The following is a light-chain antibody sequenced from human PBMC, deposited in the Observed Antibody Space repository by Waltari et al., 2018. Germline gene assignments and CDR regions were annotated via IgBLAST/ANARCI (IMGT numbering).Light chain of an antibody. V-gene: IGLV1-40*01. CDR2: GNG. CDR1: SSNIGAGYH. Sequence: QSVLTQPPSVSGAPGQRVTISCTGSSSNIGAGYHVHWYQHLPGTAPKLLIYGNGNRPSGGPDRFSGSKSGTSASLAITGLQAEDEADYYCQSYDSSLSAHVIFGGGTKLTVL. CDR3: QSYDSSLSAHVI. J-gene: IGLJ2*01.